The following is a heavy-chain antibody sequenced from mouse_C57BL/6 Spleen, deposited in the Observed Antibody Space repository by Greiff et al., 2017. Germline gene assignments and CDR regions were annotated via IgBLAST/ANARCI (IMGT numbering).Heavy chain of an antibody. V-gene: IGHV2-5*01. D-gene: IGHD2-4*01. CDR2: IWRGGST. J-gene: IGHJ2*01. CDR3: AKMYDYDGYYFDY. CDR1: GFSLTSYG. Sequence: VKLMESGPGLVQPSQSLSITCTVSGFSLTSYGVHWVRQSPGKGLAWLGVIWRGGSTDYNAAFMSRLSITKDNSKSQVFFKMNSLQADDTAIYYCAKMYDYDGYYFDYGGQGTTLTVSS.